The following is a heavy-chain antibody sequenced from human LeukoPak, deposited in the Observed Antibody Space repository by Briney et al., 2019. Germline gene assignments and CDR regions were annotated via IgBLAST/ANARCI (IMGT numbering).Heavy chain of an antibody. V-gene: IGHV4-39*01. CDR2: IYYSGST. Sequence: SETLSLTCTVCGGSISSRSCYWVWIRQPPGKGLEWIGSIYYSGSTYYNPSLKSRVTISVDTSKNQFSLKLSSVTAADTAVYYCARHPVGATKFFRFAFDIWGQGTMVTVSS. CDR1: GGSISSRSCY. J-gene: IGHJ3*02. D-gene: IGHD1-26*01. CDR3: ARHPVGATKFFRFAFDI.